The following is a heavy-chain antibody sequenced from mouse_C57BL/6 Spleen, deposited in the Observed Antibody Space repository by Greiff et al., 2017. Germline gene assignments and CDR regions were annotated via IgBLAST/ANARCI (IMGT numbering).Heavy chain of an antibody. CDR1: GYAFSSSW. CDR3: ARRDYYGRNAMDY. D-gene: IGHD1-1*01. CDR2: IYPGDGDT. J-gene: IGHJ4*01. V-gene: IGHV1-82*01. Sequence: QVQLKQSGPELVKPGASVKISCKASGYAFSSSWMNWVKQRPGKGLEWIGRIYPGDGDTNYNGKFKGKATLTADKSSSTAYMQLSSLTSEDSAVYFCARRDYYGRNAMDYWGQGTSVTVSS.